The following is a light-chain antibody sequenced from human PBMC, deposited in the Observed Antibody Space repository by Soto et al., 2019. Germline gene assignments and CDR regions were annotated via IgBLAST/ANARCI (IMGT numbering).Light chain of an antibody. V-gene: IGLV1-40*01. CDR3: QSYDSGLSGPV. Sequence: QLVLTQPPSVSGAPGQRVTISCTGSNIRAGYDVHWYKQVPGTAPKVLIYGNTNRPSGVPDRFSASKSDDSASLAITGLQDEDEADYYCQSYDSGLSGPVFGTGTKVTDL. CDR2: GNT. J-gene: IGLJ1*01. CDR1: SNIRAGYD.